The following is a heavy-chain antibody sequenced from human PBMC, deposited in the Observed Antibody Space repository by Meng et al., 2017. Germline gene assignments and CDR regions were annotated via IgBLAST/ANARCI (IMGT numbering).Heavy chain of an antibody. CDR3: SGHVDY. CDR1: GFTFSNAV. V-gene: IGHV3-15*01. CDR2: MNSNVDGGTV. J-gene: IGHJ4*01. Sequence: EVQLVESGGGLAKPGVSFRLSCAASGFTFSNAVRTWVRQAPGKGLEWIGRMNSNVDGGTVDYAAAVKGRFFISRDDSENTFYLQMNSLKTEDTAVYYCSGHVDYWGHGTLVTVSS.